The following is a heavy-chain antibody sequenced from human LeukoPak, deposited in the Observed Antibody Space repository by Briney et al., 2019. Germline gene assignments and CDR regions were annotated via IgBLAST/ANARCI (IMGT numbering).Heavy chain of an antibody. CDR2: INGSGGST. J-gene: IGHJ4*02. Sequence: GGSLRLSCAASGFTFSSYAMSWFRQAPGKGLEWGLDINGSGGSTYYADSVKGRFTISRDNSKNTLYLQMNSLRAEDTAVYYCAKRGILGWGQGTLVTVSS. CDR1: GFTFSSYA. CDR3: AKRGILG. D-gene: IGHD2-21*01. V-gene: IGHV3-23*01.